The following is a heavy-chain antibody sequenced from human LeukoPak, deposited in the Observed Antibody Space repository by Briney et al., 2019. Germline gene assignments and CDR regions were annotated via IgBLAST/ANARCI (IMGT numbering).Heavy chain of an antibody. CDR1: GVTVSSNY. D-gene: IGHD3-3*01. CDR2: IYSGGST. Sequence: GGSLRLSCAASGVTVSSNYMSWVRQAPRQGLDLDSVIYSGGSTYDADSVKGRFTISRDNSKNTLYLQMNSLRAEDTAVYYCARDIRFLEWLSPQYGMDVWGQGTTVTVSS. V-gene: IGHV3-66*02. CDR3: ARDIRFLEWLSPQYGMDV. J-gene: IGHJ6*02.